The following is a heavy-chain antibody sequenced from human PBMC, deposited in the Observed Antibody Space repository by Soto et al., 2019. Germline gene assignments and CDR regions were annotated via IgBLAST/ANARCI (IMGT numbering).Heavy chain of an antibody. V-gene: IGHV3-21*01. D-gene: IGHD5-12*01. CDR2: ISSSSSYI. CDR3: ARDPAPVGYRGLDV. J-gene: IGHJ6*02. CDR1: GFTFSSYS. Sequence: PGGSLRLSCAASGFTFSSYSMNWVRQAPGKGLEWVSSISSSSSYIYYADSVKGRFTISRDNAKNSLYLQMNSLRAEDTAVYYCARDPAPVGYRGLDVWGQGTTVTVSS.